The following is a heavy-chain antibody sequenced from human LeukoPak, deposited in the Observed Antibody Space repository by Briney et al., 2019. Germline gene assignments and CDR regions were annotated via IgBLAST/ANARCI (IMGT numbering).Heavy chain of an antibody. V-gene: IGHV1-69*05. Sequence: SVKVSCKASGGTFSSYAISWVRQAPGQGLEWMGGIIPIFGTANYAQKFQGRVTITTDESTSTAYKELSSLRSEDTAVYYCARGYSSSSLYGYWGQGTLVTVSS. CDR2: IIPIFGTA. D-gene: IGHD6-6*01. J-gene: IGHJ4*02. CDR3: ARGYSSSSLYGY. CDR1: GGTFSSYA.